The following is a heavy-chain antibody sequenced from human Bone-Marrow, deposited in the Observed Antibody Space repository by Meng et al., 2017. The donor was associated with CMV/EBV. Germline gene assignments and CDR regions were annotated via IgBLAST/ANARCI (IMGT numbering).Heavy chain of an antibody. CDR3: AKDWDSSGWFDY. CDR1: GFTFSSYG. CDR2: IWYDGSNK. Sequence: GGSLRLSCAASGFTFSSYGMHWVRQAPGKGLEWVAVIWYDGSNKYYADSVKGRFTISRDNSKNTLYLQMNSLRAEDTAVYYCAKDWDSSGWFDYCGQGTLVTVSS. D-gene: IGHD6-19*01. V-gene: IGHV3-33*06. J-gene: IGHJ4*02.